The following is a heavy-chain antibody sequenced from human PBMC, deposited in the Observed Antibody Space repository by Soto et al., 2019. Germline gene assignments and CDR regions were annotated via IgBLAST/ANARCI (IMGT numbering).Heavy chain of an antibody. Sequence: QLQLQESGPGLVKPSETLSLTCTVSGGSISSSSYYWGWIRQPPGKGLEWIGSIYYSGSTYYNPSVKSRHTISVATSKSHCSLNLSSVTAADDAVYYCVRHRGTISLTDYWGQGTLVTVSS. V-gene: IGHV4-39*01. CDR1: GGSISSSSYY. D-gene: IGHD3-9*01. J-gene: IGHJ4*02. CDR3: VRHRGTISLTDY. CDR2: IYYSGST.